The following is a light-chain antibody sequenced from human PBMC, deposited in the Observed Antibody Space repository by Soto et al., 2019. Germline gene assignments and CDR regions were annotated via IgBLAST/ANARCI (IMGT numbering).Light chain of an antibody. J-gene: IGKJ1*01. CDR2: GAF. V-gene: IGKV3-15*01. CDR1: QSFSSN. CDR3: QQYNSYS. Sequence: IVMTQSPATLSVSPGERATLSCRASQSFSSNLAWYQQKPGQAPRLLLYGAFTRATGIPARFSGSGSGTEFTLTISSLQSEDFATYYCQQYNSYSFGQGTKVDIK.